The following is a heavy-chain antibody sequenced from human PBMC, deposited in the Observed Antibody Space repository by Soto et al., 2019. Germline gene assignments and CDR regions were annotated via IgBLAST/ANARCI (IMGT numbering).Heavy chain of an antibody. CDR3: ARGGGVYYYYGMDV. CDR2: ISYDGSNK. Sequence: QVQLVESGGGVVQPGTSLRLSCAASGFTFSGYAMHWVRQAPGKGLEWVAVISYDGSNKYYSDSVKGRFSVSRDSSKNTVFLQMNSLRAEDTAVYYCARGGGVYYYYGMDVWGQGTTVTVAS. D-gene: IGHD2-8*02. CDR1: GFTFSGYA. V-gene: IGHV3-30-3*01. J-gene: IGHJ6*02.